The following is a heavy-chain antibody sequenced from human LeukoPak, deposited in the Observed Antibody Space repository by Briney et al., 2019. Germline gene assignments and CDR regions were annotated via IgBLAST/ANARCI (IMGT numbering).Heavy chain of an antibody. D-gene: IGHD1-14*01. J-gene: IGHJ6*02. V-gene: IGHV3-9*01. CDR1: GFSFDDYA. Sequence: GGSLRLSCAASGFSFDDYAMHWVRQAPGKGLEWVSAISWNSGSIGYADSVKGRFTISRDNAKNSLYLQMSSLRAEDTALYYCAKCPEGGPRYGMDVWGQGTTVTVSS. CDR2: ISWNSGSI. CDR3: AKCPEGGPRYGMDV.